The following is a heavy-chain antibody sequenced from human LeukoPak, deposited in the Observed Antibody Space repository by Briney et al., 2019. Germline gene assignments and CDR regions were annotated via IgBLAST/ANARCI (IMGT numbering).Heavy chain of an antibody. D-gene: IGHD3-10*01. CDR1: GFTFSDYY. V-gene: IGHV3-11*01. Sequence: GGSLRLSCAASGFTFSDYYMSWIRQAPGKGPEWVSYISSSGSTIYYADSVKGRFTISRDNAKNSLYLQMNSLRAEDTAVYYCARGTQGRLLWFGEPYFDYWGQGTLVTVSS. CDR2: ISSSGSTI. CDR3: ARGTQGRLLWFGEPYFDY. J-gene: IGHJ4*02.